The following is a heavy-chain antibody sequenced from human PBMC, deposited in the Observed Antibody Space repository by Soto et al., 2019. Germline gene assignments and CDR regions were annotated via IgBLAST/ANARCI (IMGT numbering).Heavy chain of an antibody. CDR2: ISGGGGST. J-gene: IGHJ4*02. Sequence: GGSLRLSCAASGFTFTSYAMSWVRQAPGKGLEWVSAISGGGGSTYYADSVKGRFTISRDNSKNTLYLQMNSLRAEDTAVYYCAKEYSSGWYYFDYWGQGTLVTVSS. CDR1: GFTFTSYA. V-gene: IGHV3-23*01. D-gene: IGHD6-19*01. CDR3: AKEYSSGWYYFDY.